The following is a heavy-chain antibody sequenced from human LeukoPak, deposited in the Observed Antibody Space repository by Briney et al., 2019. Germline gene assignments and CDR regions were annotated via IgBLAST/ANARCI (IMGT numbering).Heavy chain of an antibody. CDR2: ISYDGSNK. CDR3: ASSQAFDY. CDR1: GFTFSSYA. V-gene: IGHV3-30*04. Sequence: PGRSLRPSCAASGFTFSSYAMHWVRQAPGKGLEWVAVISYDGSNKYYADSVKGRFTISRDNSKNTLYLQMNSLRAEDTAVYYCASSQAFDYWGQGTLVTVSS. J-gene: IGHJ4*02.